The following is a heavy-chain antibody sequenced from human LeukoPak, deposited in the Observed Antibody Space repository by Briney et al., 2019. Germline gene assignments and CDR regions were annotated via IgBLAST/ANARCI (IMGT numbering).Heavy chain of an antibody. Sequence: GGSLRLSCAASGFTLGSYAMHWVRQAPGKGLEWVAVISYDGSNKYSADSVKGRFTISRDNSKNTLYMQMNSLRVEDTALYYCARGARKGDDYGGFFDYWGQGTLVTVSS. V-gene: IGHV3-30*04. CDR2: ISYDGSNK. CDR1: GFTLGSYA. J-gene: IGHJ4*02. CDR3: ARGARKGDDYGGFFDY. D-gene: IGHD4-23*01.